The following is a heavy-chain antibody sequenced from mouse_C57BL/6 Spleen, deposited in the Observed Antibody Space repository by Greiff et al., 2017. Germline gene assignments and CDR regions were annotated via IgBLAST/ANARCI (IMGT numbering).Heavy chain of an antibody. CDR1: GYAFSTYW. CDR3: AREGTTVPWHFDV. CDR2: IYPGDGDT. J-gene: IGHJ1*03. V-gene: IGHV1-80*01. Sequence: QVQLQQSGAELVKPGASVQISCKASGYAFSTYWMNWVKQRPGKGLEWIGQIYPGDGDTNYNGKFKGKATLTADKSSSTAYMQLSSLTSEDSAVYFCAREGTTVPWHFDVWGTGTTVTVSS. D-gene: IGHD1-1*01.